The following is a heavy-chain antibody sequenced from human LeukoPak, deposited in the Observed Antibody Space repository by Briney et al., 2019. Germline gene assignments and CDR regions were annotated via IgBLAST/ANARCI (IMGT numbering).Heavy chain of an antibody. Sequence: SETLSLTCTVSGGSISSYYWSWIRQPAGKGLEWIGRIYTSGSTNYNPSLKSRVTMSVVTSKNQFSLKLSSVTAADTAVYYCARATAGRITIFGVAAGAFDIWGQGTMVTVSS. D-gene: IGHD3-3*01. CDR3: ARATAGRITIFGVAAGAFDI. V-gene: IGHV4-4*07. J-gene: IGHJ3*02. CDR2: IYTSGST. CDR1: GGSISSYY.